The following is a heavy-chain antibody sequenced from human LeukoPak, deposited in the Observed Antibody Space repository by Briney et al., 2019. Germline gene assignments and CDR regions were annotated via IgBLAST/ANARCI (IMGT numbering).Heavy chain of an antibody. CDR2: LTGTGVTT. J-gene: IGHJ4*02. V-gene: IGHV3-23*01. Sequence: GGSLRLSCAASGFIFSRHAMSWVRQSPTKGLEWVSSLTGTGVTTHYADSVKGRFTISRDNSENTLYLQMNSLRAEDTAVYYCARAGYCSGGSCYFFDYWGQGTLVTVSS. CDR3: ARAGYCSGGSCYFFDY. CDR1: GFIFSRHA. D-gene: IGHD2-15*01.